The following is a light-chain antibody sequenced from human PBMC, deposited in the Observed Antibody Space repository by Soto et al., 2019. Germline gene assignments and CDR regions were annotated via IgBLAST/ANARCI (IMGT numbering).Light chain of an antibody. J-gene: IGLJ1*01. Sequence: QPVLTQPRSVSGSPGQSVTISCTGTSSDVGGYNYVSWYQQHPGTAPKLMIYDVSMRPSGVPDRFSGSKSGNTASLTISGLQAEDEADYYCCSYAGSYTFYVFGTGTKLTVL. CDR3: CSYAGSYTFYV. CDR2: DVS. V-gene: IGLV2-11*01. CDR1: SSDVGGYNY.